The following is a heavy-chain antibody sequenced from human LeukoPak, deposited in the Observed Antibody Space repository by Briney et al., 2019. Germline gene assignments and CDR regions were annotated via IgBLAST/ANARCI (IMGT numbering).Heavy chain of an antibody. CDR3: ARSYYHYGMDV. Sequence: SGPALVKPTQTRTLSCTFSGFSLRNSGMRVSWIRLPPGKPLEWLTRSDCDDDKHYTTSLKTRLNISKDTSKNQVVLTMTNMDPVDTATYFCARSYYHYGMDVWGQGTTVTVSS. J-gene: IGHJ6*02. CDR1: GFSLRNSGMR. V-gene: IGHV2-70*04. CDR2: SDCDDDK.